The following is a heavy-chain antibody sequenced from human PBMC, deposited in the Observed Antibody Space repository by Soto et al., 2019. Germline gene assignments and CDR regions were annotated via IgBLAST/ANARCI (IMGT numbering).Heavy chain of an antibody. V-gene: IGHV3-23*01. CDR1: GFTFSIYA. CDR2: ISGSGDKT. D-gene: IGHD3-16*01. Sequence: GVSLRLSCAASGFTFSIYAMTWVRQAPGKGLEWVSSISGSGDKTYYPHSVKGRFTISRDNPKNTLYLQMSSLRAEDTAWYYCAKEYYDGSKSWDQGTMVTVS. CDR3: AKEYYDGSKS. J-gene: IGHJ3*01.